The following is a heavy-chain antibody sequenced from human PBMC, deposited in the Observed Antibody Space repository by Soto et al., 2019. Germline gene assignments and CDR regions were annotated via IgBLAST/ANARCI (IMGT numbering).Heavy chain of an antibody. CDR1: GYTFTGYY. Sequence: SVKVSCKASGYTFTGYYMHWVRQAPGQGLEWMGWINPNSGGTNYAQKFQGWVTMTRDTSISTAYMELSRLRSDDTAVYYCARGGGACSTPLAPCGPGDMDVWGQGTTVTVSS. J-gene: IGHJ6*02. CDR2: INPNSGGT. CDR3: ARGGGACSTPLAPCGPGDMDV. D-gene: IGHD2-15*01. V-gene: IGHV1-2*04.